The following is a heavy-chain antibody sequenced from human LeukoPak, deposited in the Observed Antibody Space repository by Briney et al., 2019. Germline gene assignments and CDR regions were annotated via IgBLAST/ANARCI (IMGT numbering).Heavy chain of an antibody. D-gene: IGHD2-2*03. V-gene: IGHV3-74*01. J-gene: IGHJ4*02. CDR1: GFTFSSYW. CDR3: ARALGYCSSTSCVQLGF. CDR2: INSDGSST. Sequence: SGGSLRLSCAASGFTFSSYWMHWVRQAPGKGLVWVSRINSDGSSTSYADSVKGRFTIFRDTAKNTLYLQMNSLRAEDTAVYYCARALGYCSSTSCVQLGFWGQGTLVTVSS.